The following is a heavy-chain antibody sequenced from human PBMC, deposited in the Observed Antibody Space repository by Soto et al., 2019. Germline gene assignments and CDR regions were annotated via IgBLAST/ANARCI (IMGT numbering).Heavy chain of an antibody. D-gene: IGHD6-13*01. CDR2: IWYDGSNK. J-gene: IGHJ4*02. CDR1: GFTFSSYG. Sequence: QVQLVESGGGVVQPGRSLRLSCAASGFTFSSYGMHWVRQAPGKGLEWVAVIWYDGSNKYYADSVKGRFTISRDNSKNTLYLQMNSLRAEDTAVYYCATAPIPYSSSWYFDYWGQGTLVTVSS. CDR3: ATAPIPYSSSWYFDY. V-gene: IGHV3-33*01.